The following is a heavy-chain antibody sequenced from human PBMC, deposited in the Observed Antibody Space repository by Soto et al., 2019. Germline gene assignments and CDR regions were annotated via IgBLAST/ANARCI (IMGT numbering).Heavy chain of an antibody. Sequence: SSVKVSCKASGYTFTRYYMHWVRHAPGQGLEWMGIINPSGGSTSYAQKFQGRVTMTRDTSTSTVYMELSSLRSEDTAVYYCARAERITIFGVVIGYFDYWGQGTLVTVSS. CDR2: INPSGGST. V-gene: IGHV1-46*01. D-gene: IGHD3-3*01. CDR1: GYTFTRYY. CDR3: ARAERITIFGVVIGYFDY. J-gene: IGHJ4*02.